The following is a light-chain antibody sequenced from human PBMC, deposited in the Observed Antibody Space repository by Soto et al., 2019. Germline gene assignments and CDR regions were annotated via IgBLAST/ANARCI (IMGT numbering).Light chain of an antibody. CDR2: EVS. V-gene: IGLV2-14*01. CDR1: SSDVGAYRY. CDR3: TSFTSSDTWV. Sequence: QSALTQPASVSGSPGQSITISCTGTSSDVGAYRYVSWYQQKPGKAPKLMIYEVSYRPSGVSNRFSGSKSGNTASLTISGPQAEDEADYYCTSFTSSDTWVFGGGTKVTVL. J-gene: IGLJ3*02.